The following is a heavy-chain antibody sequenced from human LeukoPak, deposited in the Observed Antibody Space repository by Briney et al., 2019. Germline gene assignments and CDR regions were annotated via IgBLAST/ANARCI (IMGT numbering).Heavy chain of an antibody. Sequence: GGSLRLSCAASGFTFSRYAMSWVRQAPGKGLEWVSAISGSGVSTYYANSMKGRFTTSRDNSKTTLYLQMNSLRAEDTAIYHCAQGLERLVWLGLYYYYGMDVWGQGTTVSGSS. V-gene: IGHV3-23*01. CDR3: AQGLERLVWLGLYYYYGMDV. CDR2: ISGSGVST. J-gene: IGHJ6*02. D-gene: IGHD1-1*01. CDR1: GFTFSRYA.